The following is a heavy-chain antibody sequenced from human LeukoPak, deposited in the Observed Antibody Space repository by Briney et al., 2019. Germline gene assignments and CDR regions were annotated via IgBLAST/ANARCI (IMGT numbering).Heavy chain of an antibody. CDR3: ARLLGYCGSTSCYSWATIDY. CDR2: ISSSSSYI. D-gene: IGHD2-2*01. CDR1: GFTFSSYS. V-gene: IGHV3-21*01. Sequence: KAGGSLRLSCAASGFTFSSYSMNWVRQAPGKGLEWVSSISSSSSYIYYADSVKGRFTISRDNAKNSLYLQMNSLRAEDTAVYYCARLLGYCGSTSCYSWATIDYWGQGTLVTVSS. J-gene: IGHJ4*02.